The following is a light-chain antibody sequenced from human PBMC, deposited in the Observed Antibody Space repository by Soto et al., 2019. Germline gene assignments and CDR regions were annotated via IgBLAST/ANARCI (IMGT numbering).Light chain of an antibody. J-gene: IGLJ1*01. CDR3: RLYTTDSTYV. CDR2: EVK. V-gene: IGLV2-18*01. CDR1: ISDFNNYNR. Sequence: QSSPTQPGSVSASPGQSGPISCTGTISDFNNYNRVSWYQRPPGTGRRVIIFEVKNRPSGVPDRFSGSKSGNTASLTISGLQAEDEGEYYCRLYTTDSTYVFGPGTKVTVL.